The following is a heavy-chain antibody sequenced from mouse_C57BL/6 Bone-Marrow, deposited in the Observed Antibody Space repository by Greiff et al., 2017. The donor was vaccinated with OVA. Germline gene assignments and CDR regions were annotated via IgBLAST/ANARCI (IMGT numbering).Heavy chain of an antibody. Sequence: QVQLQQSGPELVKPGASVKISCKASGYAFSSSWMNWVKQRPGKGLEWIGRIYPGDGDTNYNGKFKGKATLTADKSSSTAYMQLSSLTSEDSAVYFCARFHYYGSSYHYYAMDYWGQGTSVTVSS. V-gene: IGHV1-82*01. CDR1: GYAFSSSW. D-gene: IGHD1-1*01. J-gene: IGHJ4*01. CDR3: ARFHYYGSSYHYYAMDY. CDR2: IYPGDGDT.